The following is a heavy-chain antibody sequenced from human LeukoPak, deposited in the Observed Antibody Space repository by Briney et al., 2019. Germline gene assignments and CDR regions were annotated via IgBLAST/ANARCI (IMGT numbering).Heavy chain of an antibody. J-gene: IGHJ1*01. CDR2: ITTNGGRT. Sequence: GGSLRLSCAASGFTFASYGMSWVRQAPGKGLEWVSFITTNGGRTSYADSVEGRFTISRDNPRNTLYMQMNSLRDEDTAVYYCAIMHGYYDGTGYWVQWGLGTLVTVSS. V-gene: IGHV3-23*01. D-gene: IGHD3-22*01. CDR1: GFTFASYG. CDR3: AIMHGYYDGTGYWVQ.